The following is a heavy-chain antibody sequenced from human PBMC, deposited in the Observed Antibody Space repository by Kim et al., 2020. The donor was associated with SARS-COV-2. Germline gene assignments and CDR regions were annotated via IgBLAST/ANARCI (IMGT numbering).Heavy chain of an antibody. CDR3: ARVKGAAAGPAYGY. Sequence: GGSLRLSCAASGFTFSSYSMNWVRQAPGKGLEWVSSISSSSSYIYYADSVKGRFTISRDNAKNSLYLQMNSLRAEDTAVYYCARVKGAAAGPAYGYWGQGSLVAVSS. CDR1: GFTFSSYS. V-gene: IGHV3-21*01. CDR2: ISSSSSYI. D-gene: IGHD6-13*01. J-gene: IGHJ4*02.